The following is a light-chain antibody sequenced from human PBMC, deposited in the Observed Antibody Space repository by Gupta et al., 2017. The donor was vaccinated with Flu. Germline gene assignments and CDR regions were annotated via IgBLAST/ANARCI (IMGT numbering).Light chain of an antibody. V-gene: IGKV4-1*01. CDR1: QSVLHSSNNKNY. Sequence: DIVMTQSPDSLAVSLGGRATITCKSSQSVLHSSNNKNYVAWYQLKPRQSPKLLIYLASTRASGVPDRFSGSVSGTDFTLTISSLQAEDVAAYQCHQDYSLPLTFGGGTKVEIK. CDR3: HQDYSLPLT. J-gene: IGKJ4*01. CDR2: LAS.